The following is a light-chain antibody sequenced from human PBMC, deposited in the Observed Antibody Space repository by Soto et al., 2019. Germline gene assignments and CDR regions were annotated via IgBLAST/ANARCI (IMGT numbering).Light chain of an antibody. Sequence: EIVLTQSPATLSLSPGEIATLSCRASQSVTWYLAWYQQKPGQAPRLLIYDATNRATGIPARFSGSGSGTDFTLTISRLEHEDLAVYYCQQRTNWLTFGGGTRVEI. V-gene: IGKV3-11*01. J-gene: IGKJ4*01. CDR3: QQRTNWLT. CDR2: DAT. CDR1: QSVTWY.